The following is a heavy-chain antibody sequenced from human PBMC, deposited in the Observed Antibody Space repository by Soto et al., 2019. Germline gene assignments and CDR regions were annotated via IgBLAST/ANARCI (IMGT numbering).Heavy chain of an antibody. V-gene: IGHV3-30-3*01. CDR1: GFTFRIFA. J-gene: IGHJ3*02. Sequence: GSLRLSCAASGFTFRIFAIQWVRQAPGKGLEWVAGISYDGTNTFYADSVKGRFTISRDNSKNILYVQMHSLRSDDTAVYYCARGGDYNWHFDAFDIWGQGTMVTVS. D-gene: IGHD1-7*01. CDR2: ISYDGTNT. CDR3: ARGGDYNWHFDAFDI.